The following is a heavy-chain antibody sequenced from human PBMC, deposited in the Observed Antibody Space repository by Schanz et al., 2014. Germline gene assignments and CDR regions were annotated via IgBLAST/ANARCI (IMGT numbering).Heavy chain of an antibody. J-gene: IGHJ3*02. CDR2: ISWNSGNI. V-gene: IGHV3-9*01. D-gene: IGHD1-1*01. CDR1: RFTFDDYA. CDR3: EKDIPPESGNRHDAFDI. Sequence: EVQLVESGGGLVQPGRSLRLSCAASRFTFDDYAMHWVRQAPGKGLEWVSGISWNSGNIGYADSVKGRFTISRDNAKNSLYLQMNSLRAEDTALYYGEKDIPPESGNRHDAFDIWGQGTVVTVSS.